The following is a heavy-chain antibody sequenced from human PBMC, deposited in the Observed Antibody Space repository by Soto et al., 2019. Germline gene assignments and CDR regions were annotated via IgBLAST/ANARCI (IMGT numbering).Heavy chain of an antibody. J-gene: IGHJ4*02. V-gene: IGHV3-23*01. D-gene: IGHD2-2*01. CDR3: ANLSNTPAAMKSPFDY. Sequence: EVQVLDSGGGLVQPGGSLRLSCAASGFTFSNYAMSWVRQAPGKGLEWVSTISDSGGSTYYADSVKGRFTISRDNSKNTLDLQMNSLRAEDTAVYYCANLSNTPAAMKSPFDYWGQGTLVTVSS. CDR2: ISDSGGST. CDR1: GFTFSNYA.